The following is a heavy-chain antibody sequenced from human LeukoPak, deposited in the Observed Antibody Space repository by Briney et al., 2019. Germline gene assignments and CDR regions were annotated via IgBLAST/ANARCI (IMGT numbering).Heavy chain of an antibody. J-gene: IGHJ4*02. CDR3: ARDLSSTSNWELDY. CDR2: INPNSGDT. V-gene: IGHV1-2*06. Sequence: ASVKVSCKTSGYTFTNYYIYWVRQAPGQGLEWMGRINPNSGDTEYAQTFQGRVSMTRDTSISTAYMDLSRLRSDDTAVYYCARDLSSTSNWELDYWGQGTLVTVSS. CDR1: GYTFTNYY. D-gene: IGHD7-27*01.